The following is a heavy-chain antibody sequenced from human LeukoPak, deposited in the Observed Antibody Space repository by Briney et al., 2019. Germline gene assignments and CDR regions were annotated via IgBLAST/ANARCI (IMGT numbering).Heavy chain of an antibody. V-gene: IGHV1-18*01. CDR3: ARGCYYDSSEARRRYYYYYMDV. J-gene: IGHJ6*03. Sequence: ASVKVSCKASGYTFTSYGISWVRQAPGQGLEWMGWISAYNGNTNYAQKLQGRVTVTTDTSTSTAYMELRSLRSDDTAVYYCARGCYYDSSEARRRYYYYYMDVWGKGTTVTVSS. D-gene: IGHD3-22*01. CDR1: GYTFTSYG. CDR2: ISAYNGNT.